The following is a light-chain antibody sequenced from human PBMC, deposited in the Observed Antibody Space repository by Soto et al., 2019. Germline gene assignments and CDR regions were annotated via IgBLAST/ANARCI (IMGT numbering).Light chain of an antibody. Sequence: EIVLTQSPGTLSLSPGEGATLSCRASQSVSSSLLAWFQQKPGQAPRLLIHDVSSRATGIPDRFSGSGSLTDVTRIISRPDPEDFAVYFCHLDFCSPLPFGLGTKLQIK. CDR1: QSVSSSL. V-gene: IGKV3-20*01. J-gene: IGKJ2*01. CDR3: HLDFCSPLP. CDR2: DVS.